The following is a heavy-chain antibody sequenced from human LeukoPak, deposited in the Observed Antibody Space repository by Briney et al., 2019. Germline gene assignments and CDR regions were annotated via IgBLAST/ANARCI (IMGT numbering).Heavy chain of an antibody. CDR1: GGSISSGAYY. Sequence: SETLPLTCTVSGGSISSGAYYWSWIRQHPGKGLEWIGYIYYSGSTYYNPSLKSRVTISVDTSKNQFSLKLSSVTAADTAVYYCAREVGATKGFDYWGQGTLVTVSS. D-gene: IGHD1-26*01. V-gene: IGHV4-31*03. CDR2: IYYSGST. CDR3: AREVGATKGFDY. J-gene: IGHJ4*02.